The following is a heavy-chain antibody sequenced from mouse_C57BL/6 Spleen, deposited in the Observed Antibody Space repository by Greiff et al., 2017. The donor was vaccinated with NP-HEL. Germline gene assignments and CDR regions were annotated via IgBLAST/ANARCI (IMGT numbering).Heavy chain of an antibody. CDR1: GYTFTSYW. J-gene: IGHJ2*01. D-gene: IGHD2-1*01. CDR2: IDPSDSET. Sequence: VQLQQPGAELVRPGSSVKLSCKASGYTFTSYWMHWVKQRPIQGLEWIGNIDPSDSETHYNQKFKDKATLTVDKSSSTAYMQLSSLTSEDSAVYYCARSPIYYGNYYFDYWGQGTTLTVSS. V-gene: IGHV1-52*01. CDR3: ARSPIYYGNYYFDY.